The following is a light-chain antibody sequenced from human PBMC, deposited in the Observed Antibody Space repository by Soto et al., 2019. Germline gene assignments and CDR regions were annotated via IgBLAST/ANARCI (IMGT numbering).Light chain of an antibody. CDR1: SSNIGAGYD. CDR3: QSYDSSLWV. J-gene: IGLJ3*02. V-gene: IGLV1-40*01. Sequence: QAVVTRPPSVSGAPGQRVTISCTGSSSNIGAGYDVHWYQQLPGTAPKLLIYGNSNRPSGVPDRFSGSKSGTSASLAITGLQAEDEADYYCQSYDSSLWVFGGGTKLTVL. CDR2: GNS.